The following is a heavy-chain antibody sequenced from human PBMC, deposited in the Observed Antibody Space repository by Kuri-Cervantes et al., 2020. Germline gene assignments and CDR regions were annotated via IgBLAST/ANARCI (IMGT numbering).Heavy chain of an antibody. V-gene: IGHV1-69*01. J-gene: IGHJ5*02. CDR1: GGTFSSYA. CDR3: ARDGGSGGKFDP. CDR2: IIPIFGTA. D-gene: IGHD3-10*01. Sequence: VKVSCKASGGTFSSYAISWVRQAPGQGLEWMGGIIPIFGTANYAQKFQGRVTITADESTSTAYMELSSLRSDDTAVYYCARDGGSGGKFDPWGQGTLVTVSS.